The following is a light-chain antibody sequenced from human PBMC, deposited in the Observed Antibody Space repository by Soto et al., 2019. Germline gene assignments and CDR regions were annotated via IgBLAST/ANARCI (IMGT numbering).Light chain of an antibody. CDR3: SSYASSSTI. J-gene: IGLJ1*01. CDR1: SNDVGGYNY. V-gene: IGLV2-14*01. Sequence: QSVLTQPASVSGSPGQSITISCTGTSNDVGGYNYVSWYQQHPGKAPKLMIYDVSNRPSGVSNRFSGSKSGNTASLTISGLQVEDEADYYCSSYASSSTIFGTGTKVTVL. CDR2: DVS.